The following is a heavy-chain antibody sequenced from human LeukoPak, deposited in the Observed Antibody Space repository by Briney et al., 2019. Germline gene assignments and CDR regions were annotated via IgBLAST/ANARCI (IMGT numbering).Heavy chain of an antibody. CDR3: ARELSTSVPDY. CDR1: GYTLTSHA. CDR2: IKPDSGST. J-gene: IGHJ4*02. V-gene: IGHV1-8*03. Sequence: ASVKLSCKASGYTLTSHAISWVRQANGLGLEWMGWIKPDSGSTGHAQKFQGRVVFTSDKSIGTAYMELSSLRSEDTAVYYCARELSTSVPDYWGQGTLVTVSS. D-gene: IGHD2-2*01.